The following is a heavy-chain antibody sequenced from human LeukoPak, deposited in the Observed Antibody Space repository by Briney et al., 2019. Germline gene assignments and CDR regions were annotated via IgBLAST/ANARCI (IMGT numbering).Heavy chain of an antibody. D-gene: IGHD6-13*01. J-gene: IGHJ2*01. Sequence: SETLSLTCTVSGGSISSYYWSWIRQPPGKGLEWIGYIYYSGSTNYNPSLKSRVTISVDTSKNQFSLKLSSVTAADTAGYYCARVYYSSSYGYWYFDLWGRGTLVTVSS. V-gene: IGHV4-59*01. CDR1: GGSISSYY. CDR3: ARVYYSSSYGYWYFDL. CDR2: IYYSGST.